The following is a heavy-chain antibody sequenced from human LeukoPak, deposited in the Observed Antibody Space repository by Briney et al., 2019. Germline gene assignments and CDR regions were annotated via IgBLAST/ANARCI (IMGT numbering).Heavy chain of an antibody. V-gene: IGHV1-2*02. D-gene: IGHD6-19*01. CDR2: INPNSGGT. CDR1: GYTFTSYG. CDR3: ARGRSIAVAGRNIAPLDNDY. J-gene: IGHJ4*02. Sequence: ASVKVSCKASGYTFTSYGISWVRQAPGQGLEWMGWINPNSGGTNYAQKVQGRVTMTRDTSISTAYMEVRRLRSDDTAVYYCARGRSIAVAGRNIAPLDNDYWGQGTLVTVSS.